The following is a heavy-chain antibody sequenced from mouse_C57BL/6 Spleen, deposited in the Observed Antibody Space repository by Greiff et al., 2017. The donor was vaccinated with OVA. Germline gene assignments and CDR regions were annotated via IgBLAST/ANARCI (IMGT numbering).Heavy chain of an antibody. CDR3: ARDDGYFSEGYAMDY. CDR1: GYTFTSYG. Sequence: QVQLKQSGAELARPGASVKLSCKASGYTFTSYGISWVKQRTGQGLEWIGEIYPRSGNTYYNEKFKGKATLTADKSSSTAYMELRSLTSEDSAVYFCARDDGYFSEGYAMDYWGQGTSVTVSS. V-gene: IGHV1-81*01. CDR2: IYPRSGNT. D-gene: IGHD2-3*01. J-gene: IGHJ4*01.